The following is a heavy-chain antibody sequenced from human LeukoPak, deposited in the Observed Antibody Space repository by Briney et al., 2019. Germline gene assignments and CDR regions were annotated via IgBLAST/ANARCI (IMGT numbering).Heavy chain of an antibody. D-gene: IGHD5-12*01. CDR2: INHSGST. J-gene: IGHJ4*02. V-gene: IGHV4-34*01. Sequence: SETLSLPCAVYGGSFSGYYWSWIRQPPGKGLEWIGEINHSGSTNYNPSLKSRVTISVDTSKNQFSLKLSSVTAAGTAVYYCARGRSTLVESLRYGNYFDYWGQGTLVTVSS. CDR1: GGSFSGYY. CDR3: ARGRSTLVESLRYGNYFDY.